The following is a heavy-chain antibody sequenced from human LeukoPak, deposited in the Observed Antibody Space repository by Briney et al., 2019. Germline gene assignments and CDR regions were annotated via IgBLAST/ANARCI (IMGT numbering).Heavy chain of an antibody. CDR1: GYTFTGYY. J-gene: IGHJ5*02. D-gene: IGHD5-24*01. Sequence: ASVKVSCKASGYTFTGYYMHWVRQAPGQGLEWMRWINPNSGGTNYAQKFQGRVTMTRDTSISTAYMELSRLRSDDTAVYYCARADPPRHYNPLPNGFDPWGQGTLVTVSS. CDR3: ARADPPRHYNPLPNGFDP. V-gene: IGHV1-2*02. CDR2: INPNSGGT.